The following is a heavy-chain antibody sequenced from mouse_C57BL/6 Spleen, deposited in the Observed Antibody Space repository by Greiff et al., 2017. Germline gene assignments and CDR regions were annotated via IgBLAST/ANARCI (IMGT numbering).Heavy chain of an antibody. V-gene: IGHV1-53*01. J-gene: IGHJ4*01. CDR1: GYTFTSYW. CDR2: INPSNGGT. D-gene: IGHD2-5*01. Sequence: QVQLQQPGTELVKPGASVKLSCKASGYTFTSYWMHWVKQRPGQGLEWIGNINPSNGGTNYNEKFKSKATLTVDKSSSTAYMQLSSLTSEDSAVYYCARGNPTSAYYSNYEGYAMDYWGQGTSVTVSS. CDR3: ARGNPTSAYYSNYEGYAMDY.